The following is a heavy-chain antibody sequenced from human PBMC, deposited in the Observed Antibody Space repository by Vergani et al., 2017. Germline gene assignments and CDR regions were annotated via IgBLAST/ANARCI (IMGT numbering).Heavy chain of an antibody. CDR3: AGDPDIVVVPAAPYYYYYYGMDV. CDR2: FSAYNGNT. V-gene: IGHV1-18*04. Sequence: QVQLVQSGAEVKKPGASVKVSCKASGYTFTSYGISWVRQAPGQGLEWMGWFSAYNGNTNYVQKLQGRVTMTTDTSTRTAYMELRSLRSDDTAVYYCAGDPDIVVVPAAPYYYYYYGMDVWGQGTTVTVSS. J-gene: IGHJ6*02. CDR1: GYTFTSYG. D-gene: IGHD2-2*01.